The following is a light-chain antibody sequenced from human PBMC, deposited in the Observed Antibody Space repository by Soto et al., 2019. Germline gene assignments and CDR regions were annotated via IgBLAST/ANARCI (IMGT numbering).Light chain of an antibody. J-gene: IGKJ4*01. Sequence: EIVLTQSPATLSLSPGERATLSCRASQSISNYLVWYQQKPGQAPRLLIYDASNRATGIPARFSGSGSGTDFTLTISSLEPEDFAIYYCKKRSNWPPLTFGGGTKVEIK. CDR3: KKRSNWPPLT. CDR1: QSISNY. V-gene: IGKV3-11*01. CDR2: DAS.